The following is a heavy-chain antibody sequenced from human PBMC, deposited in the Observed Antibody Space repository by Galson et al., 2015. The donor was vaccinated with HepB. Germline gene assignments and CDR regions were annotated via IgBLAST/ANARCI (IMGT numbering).Heavy chain of an antibody. D-gene: IGHD2-2*01. V-gene: IGHV3-30*18. CDR3: AKGPAFGVIPAGWFDL. CDR1: GFTFSNCG. Sequence: SLRLSCAASGFTFSNCGMHRVRQSPGKGLEWVTVISYGGSNQYYADSVKGRFTISRDNSKNTLYLQMNSLRPEDTAVYFCAKGPAFGVIPAGWFDLWGQGTLVIVSS. J-gene: IGHJ5*02. CDR2: ISYGGSNQ.